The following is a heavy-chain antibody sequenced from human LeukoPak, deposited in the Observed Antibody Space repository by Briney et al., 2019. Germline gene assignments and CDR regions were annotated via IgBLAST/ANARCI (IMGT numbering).Heavy chain of an antibody. CDR1: GFTFSNYA. CDR2: ITGSGTGT. Sequence: PGGSLRLSCAASGFTFSNYAMNWARQAPGKGLEWVSIITGSGTGTYFAGSVKGRFTISRDNSKDMLYLQMNYLRAEDTAVYYCARARSAGLRLYYFNSWGQGTLVTVSS. CDR3: ARARSAGLRLYYFNS. V-gene: IGHV3-23*01. J-gene: IGHJ4*02. D-gene: IGHD4-17*01.